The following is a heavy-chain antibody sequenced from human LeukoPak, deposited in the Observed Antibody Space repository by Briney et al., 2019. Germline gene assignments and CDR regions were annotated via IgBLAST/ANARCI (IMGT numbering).Heavy chain of an antibody. V-gene: IGHV4-59*08. J-gene: IGHJ4*02. CDR1: GGSITNYY. CDR3: ARQGELAIDY. Sequence: PSETLSLTCSVSGGSITNYYWSWIRQSPGKGLGWIGFIYNTGRTNYNPSLQSRVTMSIDTSKNQFSLKLSSVTAADTAVYYCARQGELAIDYWGQGTLVTVSS. D-gene: IGHD1-26*01. CDR2: IYNTGRT.